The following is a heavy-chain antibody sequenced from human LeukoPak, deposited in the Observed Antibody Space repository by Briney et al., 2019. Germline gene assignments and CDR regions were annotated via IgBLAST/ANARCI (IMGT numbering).Heavy chain of an antibody. D-gene: IGHD3-16*01. V-gene: IGHV3-23*01. J-gene: IGHJ6*02. CDR3: ARNQQLGGHSYYYYGMDV. Sequence: GGSLRLSCAASGFTFSSYAMNWVRQAPGKGLEWVSVISASGGSTYYADSVKGRFTISRDNSKNTLYLQMNSLRAEDTAVYYCARNQQLGGHSYYYYGMDVWGQGTTVTVSS. CDR1: GFTFSSYA. CDR2: ISASGGST.